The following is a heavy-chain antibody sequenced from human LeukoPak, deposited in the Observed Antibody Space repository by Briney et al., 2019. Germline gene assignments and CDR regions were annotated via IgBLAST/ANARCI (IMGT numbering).Heavy chain of an antibody. D-gene: IGHD3-10*01. CDR1: GFTFSSYS. Sequence: GGSLRLSCAASGFTFSSYSMNWVRQAPGKGLEGVSYISSSSSTIYYADSVKGRFTISRDNAKNSLYLQMNSLRAEDTAVYYCARDFGVRGAPDAFDIWGQGTMVTVSS. CDR2: ISSSSSTI. J-gene: IGHJ3*02. V-gene: IGHV3-48*01. CDR3: ARDFGVRGAPDAFDI.